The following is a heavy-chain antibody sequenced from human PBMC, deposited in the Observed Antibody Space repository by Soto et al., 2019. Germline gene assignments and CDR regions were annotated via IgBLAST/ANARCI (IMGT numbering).Heavy chain of an antibody. CDR3: ARAPHGMDV. J-gene: IGHJ6*02. V-gene: IGHV3-30-3*01. CDR2: ISYDGSKK. Sequence: QEQLVESGGGVVQPGRSLRLSCVASGFMFSSYAMHWVRQAPGKGLEGVAVISYDGSKKYYTDSVKGRYTISRDDSKNTLYLQMNSLRVEDTAVYYCARAPHGMDVWGQGPTVTVSS. CDR1: GFMFSSYA.